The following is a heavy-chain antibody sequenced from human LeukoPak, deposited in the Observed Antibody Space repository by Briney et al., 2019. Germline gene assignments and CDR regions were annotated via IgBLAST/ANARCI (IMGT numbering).Heavy chain of an antibody. CDR3: AKWRRYCSGGSCYEGDYGLDV. Sequence: PGGSLRLSCAASGFTFGGYALSGVGKAPGKGLEWVSDIIGSSANTYYADSVKGRYTISRDNSKSTVDLQMNSLRAEDTAIYYCAKWRRYCSGGSCYEGDYGLDVWGQGTTVTVSS. CDR1: GFTFGGYA. J-gene: IGHJ6*02. D-gene: IGHD2-15*01. V-gene: IGHV3-23*01. CDR2: IIGSSANT.